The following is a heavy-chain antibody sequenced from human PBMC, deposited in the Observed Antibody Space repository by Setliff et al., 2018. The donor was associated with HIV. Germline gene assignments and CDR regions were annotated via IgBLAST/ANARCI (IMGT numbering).Heavy chain of an antibody. CDR1: GGSFSGNY. V-gene: IGHV4-34*01. Sequence: PSETLSLTCAVYGGSFSGNYWSWIRQPPGKGLEWIGEINESGTTNYNPSLDSRLFISVDTSKAHFSLKLNSVTAADTAVYYCARGRQGPYYYDSSGFSRGRYFDYWGQGTPVTVSS. D-gene: IGHD3-22*01. CDR3: ARGRQGPYYYDSSGFSRGRYFDY. J-gene: IGHJ4*02. CDR2: INESGTT.